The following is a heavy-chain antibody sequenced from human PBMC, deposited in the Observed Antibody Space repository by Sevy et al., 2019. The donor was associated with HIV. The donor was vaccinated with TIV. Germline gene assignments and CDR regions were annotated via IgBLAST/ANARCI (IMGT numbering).Heavy chain of an antibody. J-gene: IGHJ3*02. D-gene: IGHD3-22*01. CDR2: ISSSSSTI. CDR1: GFTFSSYS. Sequence: GGSLRLSCAASGFTFSSYSMNWVRQAPGKGLEWVSYISSSSSTIYYADSVKGRFTISRDNAKNSLCLQMNSLRDEDTAVYYCARLNYYDSSGYYYSAFHIWGQGTMVTVSS. CDR3: ARLNYYDSSGYYYSAFHI. V-gene: IGHV3-48*02.